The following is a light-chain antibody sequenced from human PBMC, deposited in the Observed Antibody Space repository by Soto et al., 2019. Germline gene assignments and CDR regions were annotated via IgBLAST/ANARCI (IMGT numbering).Light chain of an antibody. CDR1: SSDVGGYNY. V-gene: IGLV2-14*01. CDR3: CSYTPGNTRQIV. Sequence: QSVLTQPASVSGSPGQSITISCTGTSSDVGGYNYVSWYQQHPGKAPKFMIYDVSNRPSGVSNRFSGSKSGNTASLTISGLQAEDEADYYCCSYTPGNTRQIVFGTGTKVTVL. CDR2: DVS. J-gene: IGLJ1*01.